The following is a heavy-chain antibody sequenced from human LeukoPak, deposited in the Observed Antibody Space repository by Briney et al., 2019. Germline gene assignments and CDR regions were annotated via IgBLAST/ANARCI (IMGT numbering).Heavy chain of an antibody. V-gene: IGHV4-30-2*01. CDR3: ARVNYDILTGQGGWFDP. Sequence: SQTLSLTCTVSGGSISSGDYYWSWIRQPPGKGLEWIGYIYHSGSTYYNPSLKSRVTISVDRSKNQFSLKLYSVTAADTAVYFCARVNYDILTGQGGWFDPWGQGTLVTVSS. J-gene: IGHJ5*02. CDR2: IYHSGST. CDR1: GGSISSGDYY. D-gene: IGHD3-9*01.